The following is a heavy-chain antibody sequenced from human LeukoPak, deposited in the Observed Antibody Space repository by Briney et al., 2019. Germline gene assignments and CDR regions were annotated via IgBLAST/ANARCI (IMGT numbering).Heavy chain of an antibody. CDR3: ARYRYCSSANCYGDY. Sequence: PGGSLRLSCAASGLTFSTYYMSWVRQAPGKGLEWVANIKPDGSEGYYVDSVKGRFTISRDNAKNSLYLQMNSLRAEDTAVYYCARYRYCSSANCYGDYWGQGTLVTVSS. D-gene: IGHD2-2*01. CDR1: GLTFSTYY. J-gene: IGHJ4*02. CDR2: IKPDGSEG. V-gene: IGHV3-7*03.